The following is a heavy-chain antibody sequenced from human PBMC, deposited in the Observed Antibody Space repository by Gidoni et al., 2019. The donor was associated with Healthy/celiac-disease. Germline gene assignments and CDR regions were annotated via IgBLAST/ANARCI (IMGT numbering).Heavy chain of an antibody. CDR3: ARETKWIYGSSWFDP. J-gene: IGHJ5*02. CDR1: GFTFRSYS. V-gene: IGHV3-48*02. D-gene: IGHD6-6*01. CDR2: ISSSSSTI. Sequence: EVQLVESGGGLVQPGGSLRLSCAASGFTFRSYSMNWVRQAPGKGLEWVSYISSSSSTIYYADSVKGRFTISRDNAKNSLYLQMNSLRDEDTAVYYCARETKWIYGSSWFDPWGQGTLVTVSS.